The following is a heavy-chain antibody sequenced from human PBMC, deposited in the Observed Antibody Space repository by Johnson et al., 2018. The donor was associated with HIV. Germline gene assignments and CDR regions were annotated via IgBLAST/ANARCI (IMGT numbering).Heavy chain of an antibody. CDR3: AKDVIVVVPAAPDAFDI. J-gene: IGHJ3*02. V-gene: IGHV3-30-3*01. Sequence: QVQLVESGGGVVQPGRSLRLSCAVSGFTFSKYAIHWVRQAPGKGLEWVAVISYDGSNKYYADSVKGRFTISRDNSKNTLYLQMNSLRAEDTAVYYCAKDVIVVVPAAPDAFDIWGQGTMVTVSS. CDR1: GFTFSKYA. CDR2: ISYDGSNK. D-gene: IGHD2-2*01.